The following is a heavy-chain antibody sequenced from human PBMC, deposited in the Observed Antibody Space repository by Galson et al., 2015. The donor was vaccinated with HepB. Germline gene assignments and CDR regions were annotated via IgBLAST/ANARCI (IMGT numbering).Heavy chain of an antibody. CDR2: ISYDGSNK. D-gene: IGHD3-22*01. CDR1: GFTFSSYG. CDR3: AKETYDSSGLHAFDI. Sequence: SLRLSCAASGFTFSSYGMHWVRQAPGKGLEWVAVISYDGSNKYYADSVKGRFTISRDNSKNTLYLQMNSLRAEDTAVYYCAKETYDSSGLHAFDIWGQGTMVTVSS. J-gene: IGHJ3*02. V-gene: IGHV3-30*18.